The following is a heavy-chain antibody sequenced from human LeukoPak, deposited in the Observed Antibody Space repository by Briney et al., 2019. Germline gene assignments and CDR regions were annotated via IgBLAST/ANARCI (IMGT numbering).Heavy chain of an antibody. CDR1: GGSISSSSYY. CDR3: ARLGCSSTSCSRHNWFDP. CDR2: IYYSGST. D-gene: IGHD2-2*01. V-gene: IGHV4-39*01. Sequence: PSETLSLTCTVSGGSISSSSYYWGWLRQPPGKGLEWIGSIYYSGSTYYNPSLKSRVTISVNTSKNQFSLKLSSVTAADTAVYYCARLGCSSTSCSRHNWFDPWGQGTLVTVS. J-gene: IGHJ5*02.